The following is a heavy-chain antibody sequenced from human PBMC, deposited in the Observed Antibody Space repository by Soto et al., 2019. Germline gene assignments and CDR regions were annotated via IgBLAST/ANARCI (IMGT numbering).Heavy chain of an antibody. CDR3: ARVRVKYQLPYFDY. J-gene: IGHJ4*02. CDR1: GYTFTGYY. CDR2: INPNSGGT. V-gene: IGHV1-2*02. Sequence: VASVKVSCKASGYTFTGYYMHWVRQAPGQGLEWMGRINPNSGGTNYAQKFQGRVTMTRDTSISTAYMELSRLRSDDTAVYYCARVRVKYQLPYFDYWGQGSLVTVSS. D-gene: IGHD2-2*01.